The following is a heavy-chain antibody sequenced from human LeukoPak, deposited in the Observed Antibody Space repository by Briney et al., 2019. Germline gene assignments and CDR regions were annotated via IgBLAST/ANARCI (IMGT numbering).Heavy chain of an antibody. CDR3: AREGSEYSSSWYPHWFDP. CDR1: GGSISSYY. Sequence: SETLSLTCTVSGGSISSYYWSWIRQPPGKGLEWIGYIYYSGSTNYNPSLKSRVTISVDTSKNQFSLKLSSVTAAVTAVYYCAREGSEYSSSWYPHWFDPWGQGTLVTVSS. D-gene: IGHD6-13*01. J-gene: IGHJ5*02. CDR2: IYYSGST. V-gene: IGHV4-59*01.